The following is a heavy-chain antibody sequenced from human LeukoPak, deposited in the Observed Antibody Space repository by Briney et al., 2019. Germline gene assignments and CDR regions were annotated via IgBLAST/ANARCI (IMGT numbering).Heavy chain of an antibody. CDR3: ARDDFGVALGGV. CDR2: IYHTGST. Sequence: PSETLSLTCAVYGGTFSGYYWSWIRQSPAKGLEWIGQIYHTGSTNYNASLGSRVTISLDTPNNQFSLKLTSVTAADTAVYYCARDDFGVALGGVWGKGTTVTVSS. CDR1: GGTFSGYY. V-gene: IGHV4-34*01. D-gene: IGHD3-3*01. J-gene: IGHJ6*04.